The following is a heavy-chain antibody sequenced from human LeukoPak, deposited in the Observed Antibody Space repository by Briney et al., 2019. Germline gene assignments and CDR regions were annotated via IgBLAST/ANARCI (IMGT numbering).Heavy chain of an antibody. D-gene: IGHD3-3*01. Sequence: GASVKVSCKVSGYTLTELSMHRVRQAPGNGLEGMGGFDPEDSETIYTQQFQGRVTMAEDTSADTAYMELSSLRSEDTAMYYCATDPSYDFWSAYWGQGTLVTVSS. CDR2: FDPEDSET. CDR1: GYTLTELS. J-gene: IGHJ4*02. CDR3: ATDPSYDFWSAY. V-gene: IGHV1-24*01.